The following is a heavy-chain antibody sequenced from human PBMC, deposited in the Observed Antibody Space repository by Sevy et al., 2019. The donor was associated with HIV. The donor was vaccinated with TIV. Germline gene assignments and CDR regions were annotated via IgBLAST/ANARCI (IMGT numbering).Heavy chain of an antibody. CDR2: IWSDSNNK. CDR1: GFTFSSYA. CDR3: ARESGVGWFVDY. D-gene: IGHD6-19*01. V-gene: IGHV3-33*01. J-gene: IGHJ4*02. Sequence: GGSLRLSCEASGFTFSSYAIHWVRQAPGKGLEWVAVIWSDSNNKYYTDSVKGRFTISRDNAKNTLYLQMNSLRVDDTAAYYCARESGVGWFVDYWGQGTLVTVSS.